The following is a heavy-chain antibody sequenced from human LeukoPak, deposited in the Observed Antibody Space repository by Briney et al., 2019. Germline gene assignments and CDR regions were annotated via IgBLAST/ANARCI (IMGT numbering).Heavy chain of an antibody. V-gene: IGHV3-30*02. CDR2: IRNDGSVK. CDR1: GFTFSSYA. Sequence: GGSLRLSCAVSGFTFSSYAMHWVRQAPGKGLEWVAYIRNDGSVKYYADSVKGRFTISRDNSKNTLYVQMNSLRGEDTAVYHFVKDGSDYDFDQWGQGTLVTVSS. D-gene: IGHD4-17*01. J-gene: IGHJ4*02. CDR3: VKDGSDYDFDQ.